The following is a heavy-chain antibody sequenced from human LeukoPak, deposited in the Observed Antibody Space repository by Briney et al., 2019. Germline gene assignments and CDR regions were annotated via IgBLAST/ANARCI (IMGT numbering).Heavy chain of an antibody. J-gene: IGHJ6*03. CDR2: IYSGGST. CDR3: ARRVQQSYYYYYMDV. CDR1: GFTVSSNY. Sequence: RGSLRLSCAASGFTVSSNYMSWARQAPGKRLEWVSVIYSGGSTYYADSVKGRFTISRDNSKNTLYLQMNSLRAEDTAVYYCARRVQQSYYYYYMDVXGKXXXXXVXS. D-gene: IGHD6-13*01. V-gene: IGHV3-53*01.